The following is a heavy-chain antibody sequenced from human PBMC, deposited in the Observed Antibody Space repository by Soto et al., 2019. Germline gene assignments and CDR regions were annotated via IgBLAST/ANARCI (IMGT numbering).Heavy chain of an antibody. Sequence: GESLKISCAASGFTFSSYAMSWVRQAPGKGLEWVSAISGSGGSTYYADSVKGRFTISRDNSKNTLYLQMNSLRAEDTAVYYCAKSRDFWSGYYKVVWFDPWGQGTLVTVSS. V-gene: IGHV3-23*01. CDR3: AKSRDFWSGYYKVVWFDP. CDR1: GFTFSSYA. J-gene: IGHJ5*02. D-gene: IGHD3-3*01. CDR2: ISGSGGST.